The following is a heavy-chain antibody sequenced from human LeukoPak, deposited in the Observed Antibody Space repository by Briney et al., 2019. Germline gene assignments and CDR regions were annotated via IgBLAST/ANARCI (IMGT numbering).Heavy chain of an antibody. Sequence: ASVKVSCKASGYMFSNVGISWVRQAPGQGLEWLGWISVSNGKTDIAQKVQGRITMTTETSTSTAYMELRSLRSEDTAVYYCARDGYNRIGAFDIWGQGTMVTVSS. CDR3: ARDGYNRIGAFDI. CDR1: GYMFSNVG. D-gene: IGHD5-24*01. CDR2: ISVSNGKT. J-gene: IGHJ3*02. V-gene: IGHV1-18*01.